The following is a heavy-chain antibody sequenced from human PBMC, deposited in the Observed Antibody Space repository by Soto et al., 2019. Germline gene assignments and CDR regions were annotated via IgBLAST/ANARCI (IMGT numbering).Heavy chain of an antibody. CDR2: INAGNGNT. CDR1: GYTFTSYA. J-gene: IGHJ4*02. V-gene: IGHV1-3*01. Sequence: ASVKVSCKASGYTFTSYAMHWVRQAHGQRLEWMGWINAGNGNTKYSQKFQGRVTITRDTSASTAYMELSSLRSEDTAVYYCARGVPTVSHFDYWGQGTLVTVSS. D-gene: IGHD4-17*01. CDR3: ARGVPTVSHFDY.